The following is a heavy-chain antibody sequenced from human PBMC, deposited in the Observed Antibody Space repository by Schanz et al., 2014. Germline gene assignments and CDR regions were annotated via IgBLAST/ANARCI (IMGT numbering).Heavy chain of an antibody. D-gene: IGHD3-10*01. CDR3: TTRCGSRSYGWYYDS. J-gene: IGHJ4*02. V-gene: IGHV3-74*01. CDR2: INSDGSSA. Sequence: EVQLVESGGGLVQPGGSLRLSCAASGFTFSSYWRHWVRQAPGQGLVWIPSINSDGSSASYAHSVKGRFTISRDNAKNTLYLQMNSVRSADSAVYYCTTRCGSRSYGWYYDSWGQGTLVTVSS. CDR1: GFTFSSYW.